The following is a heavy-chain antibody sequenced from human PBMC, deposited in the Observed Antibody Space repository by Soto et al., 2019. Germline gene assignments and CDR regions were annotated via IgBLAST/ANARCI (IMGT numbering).Heavy chain of an antibody. CDR1: GYTFTSYA. CDR3: ARDSSAYCGGDCYPRFDY. Sequence: QVQLVQSGAEVKKPGASVKVSCKASGYTFTSYAMHWVRQAPGQRLEWMGWINAGNGNTKYSQKFQGRVTITRDPSASTAYMELSSLRSEDTAVYYCARDSSAYCGGDCYPRFDYWGQGTLVTVSS. J-gene: IGHJ4*02. D-gene: IGHD2-21*02. CDR2: INAGNGNT. V-gene: IGHV1-3*01.